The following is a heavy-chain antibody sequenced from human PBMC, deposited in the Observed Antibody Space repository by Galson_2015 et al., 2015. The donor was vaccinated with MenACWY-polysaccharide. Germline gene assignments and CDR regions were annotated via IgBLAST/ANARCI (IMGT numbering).Heavy chain of an antibody. J-gene: IGHJ4*02. D-gene: IGHD2-2*01. V-gene: IGHV3-23*01. CDR3: AKDQSVGSKDAPFDY. CDR1: GFTPTTYA. CDR2: ISGSGRSI. Sequence: SLRLSCAASGFTPTTYAMSWVRQAPGKGLEWVSGISGSGRSIYYADSVKGRFTISRDYAKNTLYLQMSGLRVEDTAVYYCAKDQSVGSKDAPFDYWGQGTLVTVSS.